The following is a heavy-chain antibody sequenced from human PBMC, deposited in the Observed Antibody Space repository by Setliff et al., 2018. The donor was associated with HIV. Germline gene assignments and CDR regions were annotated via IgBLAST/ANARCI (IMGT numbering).Heavy chain of an antibody. J-gene: IGHJ4*02. Sequence: GASVKVSCKASGYTFISYAMHWVRQAPGQRLEWMGWINAGNGNTKYSQKFQDRITITRDTSANTAYMELSSLRSEDTAVYYCSIDVIGGWLRPMPDYWGPGTLVTVSS. CDR1: GYTFISYA. CDR2: INAGNGNT. CDR3: SIDVIGGWLRPMPDY. V-gene: IGHV1-3*01. D-gene: IGHD5-12*01.